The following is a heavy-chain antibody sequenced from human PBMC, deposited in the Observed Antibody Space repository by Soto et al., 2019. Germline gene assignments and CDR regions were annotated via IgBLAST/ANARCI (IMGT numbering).Heavy chain of an antibody. V-gene: IGHV3-15*01. CDR3: TTDSSYYYYYYGMDV. CDR1: GFTFSNAC. J-gene: IGHJ6*02. CDR2: IKSKTDGGTT. Sequence: SLRLSCASSGFTFSNACMSWVGQAPWRGLELVGRIKSKTDGGTTDYAAPVKGRFTISRDDSKNTLYLQMNSLKTEDTAVYYCTTDSSYYYYYYGMDVWGQGTTVTVS.